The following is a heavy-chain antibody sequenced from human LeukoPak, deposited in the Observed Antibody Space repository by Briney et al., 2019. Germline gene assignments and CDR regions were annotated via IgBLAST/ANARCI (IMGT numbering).Heavy chain of an antibody. D-gene: IGHD6-19*01. CDR2: IYYSGST. CDR3: ARGAIAVAGSRSLDY. CDR1: GGSISSGDYY. Sequence: SETLSLTCTVSGGSISSGDYYWSWIRQPPGKGLEWIGYIYYSGSTNYNPSLKSRVTISVDTSKNQFSLRLSSVTAADTAVYYCARGAIAVAGSRSLDYWGQGTLVTVSS. J-gene: IGHJ4*02. V-gene: IGHV4-61*08.